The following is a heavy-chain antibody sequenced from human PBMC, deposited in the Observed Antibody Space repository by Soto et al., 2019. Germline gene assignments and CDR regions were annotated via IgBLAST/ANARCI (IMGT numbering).Heavy chain of an antibody. CDR2: ISSNGGST. J-gene: IGHJ6*02. D-gene: IGHD4-17*01. CDR1: GFTFSSYA. Sequence: LRLSCSASGFTFSSYAMHWVRQAPGKGLEYVSAISSNGGSTYYADSVKGRFTISRDNSKNTLYLQMSSLRAEDTAVYYCVKNHDYGDYYYGMDVWGQGTTVTVSS. V-gene: IGHV3-64D*06. CDR3: VKNHDYGDYYYGMDV.